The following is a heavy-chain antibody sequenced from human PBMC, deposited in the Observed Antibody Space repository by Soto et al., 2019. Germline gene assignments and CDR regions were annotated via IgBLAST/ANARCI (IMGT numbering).Heavy chain of an antibody. CDR2: VSGSGGSA. V-gene: IGHV3-23*01. CDR3: AKDFSTGRTYGIDYYYSYGMDV. J-gene: IGHJ6*02. D-gene: IGHD3-10*01. Sequence: GGSLRLSCAASGFTFTSYGMNWVRQAPGKGLEWVSGVSGSGGSAYYADSVKGRFTSSRDNSKNTLYLQMNSLRAEDTAVYYCAKDFSTGRTYGIDYYYSYGMDVWGQGTTVTVSS. CDR1: GFTFTSYG.